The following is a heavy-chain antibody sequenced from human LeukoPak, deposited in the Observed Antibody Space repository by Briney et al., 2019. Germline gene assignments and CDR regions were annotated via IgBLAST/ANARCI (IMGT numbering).Heavy chain of an antibody. Sequence: GGSLRLSCAASGFTFSAYSMTWVRQGPGKGLEWVSSIYPRGGSTFYADSVKGRFTISRDNSKNTLYLQMSSLRTEDTAIYYCAKDVVPDSGWDLDYWGQGTLVTVSS. J-gene: IGHJ4*02. CDR2: IYPRGGST. D-gene: IGHD6-19*01. CDR1: GFTFSAYS. CDR3: AKDVVPDSGWDLDY. V-gene: IGHV3-23*01.